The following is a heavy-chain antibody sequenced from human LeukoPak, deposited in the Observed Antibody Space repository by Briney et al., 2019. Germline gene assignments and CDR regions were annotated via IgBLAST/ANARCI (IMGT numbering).Heavy chain of an antibody. D-gene: IGHD1-26*01. CDR2: FDPEDGET. Sequence: ASVKVSCKVSGYTFTTYYMHWVRQAPGKGLEWMGGFDPEDGETIYAQKFQGRVTMTEDTSTDTAYMELSSLRSEDTAVYYCATRYAWELLDYWGQGTLVTVSS. CDR3: ATRYAWELLDY. CDR1: GYTFTTYY. V-gene: IGHV1-24*01. J-gene: IGHJ4*02.